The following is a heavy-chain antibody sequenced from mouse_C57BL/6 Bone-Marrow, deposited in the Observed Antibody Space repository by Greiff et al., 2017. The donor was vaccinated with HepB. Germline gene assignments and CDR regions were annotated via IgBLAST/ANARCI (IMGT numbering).Heavy chain of an antibody. CDR2: IDPSDSYT. V-gene: IGHV1-50*01. J-gene: IGHJ4*01. Sequence: QVQLQQPGAELVKPGASVKLSCKASGYTFTSYWMQWVKQRPGQGLEWIGEIDPSDSYTNYNQKFKGKATLTVDTSSSTAYMQLSSLTSEDSAVYYCALRIRHYAMDYWGQGTSVTVSS. CDR3: ALRIRHYAMDY. D-gene: IGHD1-2*01. CDR1: GYTFTSYW.